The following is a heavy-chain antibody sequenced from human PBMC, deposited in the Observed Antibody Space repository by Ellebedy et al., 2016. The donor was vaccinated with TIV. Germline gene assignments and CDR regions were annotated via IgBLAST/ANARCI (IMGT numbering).Heavy chain of an antibody. J-gene: IGHJ4*02. CDR2: INAANGHT. CDR3: AREGIQLPEQYFFDY. D-gene: IGHD2-2*01. V-gene: IGHV1-3*01. Sequence: ASVKVSXKASGYSFATYAMHWVRQAPGQGLEWMGWINAANGHTKYSQRFQGRVTITRDTSASIAYMELGSLTSEDTAVYFCAREGIQLPEQYFFDYWGQGTLVPVSS. CDR1: GYSFATYA.